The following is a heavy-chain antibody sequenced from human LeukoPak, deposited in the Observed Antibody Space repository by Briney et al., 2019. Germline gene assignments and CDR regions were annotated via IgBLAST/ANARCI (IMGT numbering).Heavy chain of an antibody. Sequence: SETLSLTCTVSGGSISSYYWSWIRQPPGKGLEWVGYIYYSGGTNYNPSLKSRVTISVDTSKNQFSLKLSSVTAADTAVYYCARSDGYSSSWHDWWGQGTLVTVSS. J-gene: IGHJ4*02. CDR1: GGSISSYY. CDR3: ARSDGYSSSWHDW. CDR2: IYYSGGT. V-gene: IGHV4-59*08. D-gene: IGHD6-13*01.